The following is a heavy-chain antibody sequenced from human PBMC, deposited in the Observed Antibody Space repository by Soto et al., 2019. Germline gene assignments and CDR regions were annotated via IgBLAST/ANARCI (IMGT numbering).Heavy chain of an antibody. D-gene: IGHD3-3*01. Sequence: EVQLLESGGGLVQPGGSLRLSCAASGFTFSNYAMNWVRQAPGKGLEWVSAVSGSGGNTYYADSVKGRFTISRDNSKNTVYLQMNSLRAEDTAVYYCAKGWSDYFDCWGQGALVTVSS. V-gene: IGHV3-23*01. CDR2: VSGSGGNT. CDR3: AKGWSDYFDC. CDR1: GFTFSNYA. J-gene: IGHJ4*02.